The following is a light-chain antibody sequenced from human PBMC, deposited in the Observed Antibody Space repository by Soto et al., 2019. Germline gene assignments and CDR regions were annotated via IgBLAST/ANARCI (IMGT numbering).Light chain of an antibody. V-gene: IGLV2-14*01. Sequence: QSALTQPASVSGSPGQSITISCTGTSSDVGVYNDVSWYQQHPGKAPKLMIYEVSNRPSGVSNRFSVSKSGNTASLIISGLQAEDEADYYCSSYTSTTTLDVFGTGTKVTVL. CDR1: SSDVGVYND. J-gene: IGLJ1*01. CDR3: SSYTSTTTLDV. CDR2: EVS.